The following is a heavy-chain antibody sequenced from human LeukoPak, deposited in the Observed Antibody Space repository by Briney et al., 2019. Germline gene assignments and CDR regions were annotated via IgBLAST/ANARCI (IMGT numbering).Heavy chain of an antibody. CDR2: ISYSGIT. Sequence: SETLSLTCTVSGGSISGSSYFWGWIRQSPAKGLEWIGSISYSGITHYNPSLKSRVTMSVDTSRSQVSLNLDSVTAADTAVYYCARDSYCSTTSCHLDYWGQGILVTVSS. CDR1: GGSISGSSYF. D-gene: IGHD2-2*01. CDR3: ARDSYCSTTSCHLDY. J-gene: IGHJ4*02. V-gene: IGHV4-39*07.